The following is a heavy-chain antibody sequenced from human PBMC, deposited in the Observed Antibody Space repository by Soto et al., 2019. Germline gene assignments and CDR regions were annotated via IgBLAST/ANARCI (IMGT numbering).Heavy chain of an antibody. CDR2: INGYNGNT. D-gene: IGHD2-21*01. J-gene: IGHJ3*02. CDR1: GYTFSRYG. V-gene: IGHV1-18*01. CDR3: TRDLLCDCWTGFEEGVDI. Sequence: QAQVVQSETEVKRPGASVKLSCKASGYTFSRYGISWVRQAPGQGLEWMGWINGYNGNTNYAQRLQDRVTMTADTSTNTVFLEVRSLTSEDAAVYYCTRDLLCDCWTGFEEGVDIWGHGTLLIVSS.